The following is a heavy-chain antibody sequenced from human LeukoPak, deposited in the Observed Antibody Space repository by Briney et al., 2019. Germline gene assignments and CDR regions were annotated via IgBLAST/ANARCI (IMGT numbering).Heavy chain of an antibody. D-gene: IGHD6-13*01. V-gene: IGHV3-9*01. CDR2: ISWNSGSI. CDR1: GFTFSSYA. CDR3: ATRHSSSWYYDY. Sequence: GGSLRLSCATSGFTFSSYAMSWVRQAPGKGLEWVSGISWNSGSIGYADSVKGRFTISRDNAKNSLYLQMNSLRAEDTALYYCATRHSSSWYYDYWGQGTLVTVSS. J-gene: IGHJ4*02.